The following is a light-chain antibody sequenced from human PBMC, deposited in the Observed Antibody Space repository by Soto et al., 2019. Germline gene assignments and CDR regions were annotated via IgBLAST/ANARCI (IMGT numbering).Light chain of an antibody. Sequence: QSVLTHPRSVSSAPGHKVIISCSGSSFNIGNNYVSWYQQLPGTAPKLLIYDNNKRPSGIPDRFSGSKSGTSATLAITGLQTADEADYYCGAWESSLNHYVFGTGTKVTAL. CDR3: GAWESSLNHYV. V-gene: IGLV1-51*01. CDR2: DNN. CDR1: SFNIGNNY. J-gene: IGLJ1*01.